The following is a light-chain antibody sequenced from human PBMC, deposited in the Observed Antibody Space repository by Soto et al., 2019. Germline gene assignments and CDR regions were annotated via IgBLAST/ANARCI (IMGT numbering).Light chain of an antibody. J-gene: IGLJ1*01. V-gene: IGLV2-23*02. CDR1: SSDVGSYNL. CDR3: CSYAGSSTTLI. Sequence: QSALTQPASVSGSPGQSITISCTGTSSDVGSYNLVSWYQQHPGKAPKLMIYEVSKRPSGVSNRFSGSKSGNTASLTISGLQAEDEADYYCCSYAGSSTTLIFGTGTNLIVL. CDR2: EVS.